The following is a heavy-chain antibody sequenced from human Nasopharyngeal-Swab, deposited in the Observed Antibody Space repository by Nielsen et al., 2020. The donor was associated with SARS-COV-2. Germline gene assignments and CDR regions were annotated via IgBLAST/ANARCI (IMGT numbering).Heavy chain of an antibody. D-gene: IGHD1-26*01. CDR2: ISGSDGSA. Sequence: GGSLRLSCAASGFTFSSYAMSWVRQAPGKGLEWVSTISGSDGSAYYADSVKGRFTISRDNSRHTLCLQMNSLRAEDTAVYYCARDPITKLGATRLFDYWGQGTLVTVSS. CDR1: GFTFSSYA. V-gene: IGHV3-23*01. J-gene: IGHJ4*02. CDR3: ARDPITKLGATRLFDY.